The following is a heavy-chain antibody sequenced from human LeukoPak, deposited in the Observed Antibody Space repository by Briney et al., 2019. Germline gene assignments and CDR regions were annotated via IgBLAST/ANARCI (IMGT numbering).Heavy chain of an antibody. CDR1: GGSISSGDYY. Sequence: SQTLSLTCTVSGGSISSGDYYWSWIRQPPGKGLEWIGYIYYSGSTNYNPFLKSRVTISVDTSKNQFSLKLSSVTAADTAVYYCARDLEDDYVWGSYRHLPYAFDIWGQGTMVTVSS. CDR3: ARDLEDDYVWGSYRHLPYAFDI. CDR2: IYYSGST. J-gene: IGHJ3*02. D-gene: IGHD3-16*02. V-gene: IGHV4-61*08.